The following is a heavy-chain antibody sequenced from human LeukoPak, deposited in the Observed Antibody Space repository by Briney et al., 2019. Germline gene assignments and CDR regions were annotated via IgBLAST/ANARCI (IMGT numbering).Heavy chain of an antibody. V-gene: IGHV3-21*01. J-gene: IGHJ4*02. CDR2: ISSSSSYI. Sequence: PGGSLRLSCAASGFTFSSYSMNWGRQAPGRGLEWVSSISSSSSYIYYADSVKGRFTISRDNAKNSLYLQMNSLRAEDTAVYYCARVGATVLFGVQYWGQGTLVTVSS. D-gene: IGHD1-26*01. CDR3: ARVGATVLFGVQY. CDR1: GFTFSSYS.